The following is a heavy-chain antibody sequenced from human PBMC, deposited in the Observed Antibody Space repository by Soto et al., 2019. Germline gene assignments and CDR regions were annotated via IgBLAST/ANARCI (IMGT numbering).Heavy chain of an antibody. CDR1: GFTFSSYG. J-gene: IGHJ4*02. CDR2: ISYDGSNK. CDR3: AKWASDGGYNDDY. V-gene: IGHV3-30*18. Sequence: QVQLVESGGGVVQPGRSLRLSCAASGFTFSSYGMHWVRQAPGKGLEWVAVISYDGSNKYYADSVKGRFTISRDNSKNTLSLQMNSRRAEDTAVYYCAKWASDGGYNDDYWGQGTLVTVSS. D-gene: IGHD4-17*01.